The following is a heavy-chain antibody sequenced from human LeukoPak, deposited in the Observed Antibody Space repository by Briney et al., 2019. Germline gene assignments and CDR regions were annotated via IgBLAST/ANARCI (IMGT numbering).Heavy chain of an antibody. D-gene: IGHD6-19*01. CDR1: GFTVSSNY. CDR2: IYSGGST. Sequence: PGGSLRLSCAASGFTVSSNYMSWVRQAPGKGLECVSVIYSGGSTYYADSVKGRFTISRDNSKNTLYLQMNSLRAEDTAVYYCARDIGSGWYDYWGQGTLVTVSS. CDR3: ARDIGSGWYDY. V-gene: IGHV3-53*01. J-gene: IGHJ4*02.